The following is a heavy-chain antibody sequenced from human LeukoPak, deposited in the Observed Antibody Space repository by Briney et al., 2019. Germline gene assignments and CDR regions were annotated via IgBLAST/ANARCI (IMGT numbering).Heavy chain of an antibody. D-gene: IGHD6-13*01. CDR2: IYTSGST. V-gene: IGHV4-59*10. Sequence: SETLSLTCAVYGGSFSGYYWSWVRQPAGKGLEWIGRIYTSGSTNYNPSLKSRVTMSVDTSKNQFSLKLSSVTAADTAVYYCARGAAAGPTYFDYWGQGTLVTVSS. CDR3: ARGAAAGPTYFDY. CDR1: GGSFSGYY. J-gene: IGHJ4*02.